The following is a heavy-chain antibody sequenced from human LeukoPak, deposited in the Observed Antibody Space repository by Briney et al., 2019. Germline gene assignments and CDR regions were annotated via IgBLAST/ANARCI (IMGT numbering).Heavy chain of an antibody. J-gene: IGHJ4*02. CDR3: ATRGRTATKYFDD. Sequence: GGSLRLSCAASGFTFSNAWMSWVRQAPGKGLEWVGRIESKTDGGTIDYAAPVKGRFTISRDDSQNTLYLQMNSLRAEDTAVYYCATRGRTATKYFDDWGQGTLVTVSS. D-gene: IGHD1-1*01. V-gene: IGHV3-15*04. CDR2: IESKTDGGTI. CDR1: GFTFSNAW.